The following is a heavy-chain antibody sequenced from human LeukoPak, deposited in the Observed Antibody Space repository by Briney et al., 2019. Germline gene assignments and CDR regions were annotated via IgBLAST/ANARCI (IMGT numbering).Heavy chain of an antibody. CDR1: GGSITSYY. Sequence: PSETLSLTCTVSGGSITSYYWSWLRQPPGKGLECIGYIYYSGSTYYNPSLKSRVTISVDTSKNQFSLKLSSVTAADTAVYYCARVRRDGYNSPDYWGQGTLVPVSS. CDR3: ARVRRDGYNSPDY. J-gene: IGHJ4*02. CDR2: IYYSGST. V-gene: IGHV4-59*01. D-gene: IGHD5-24*01.